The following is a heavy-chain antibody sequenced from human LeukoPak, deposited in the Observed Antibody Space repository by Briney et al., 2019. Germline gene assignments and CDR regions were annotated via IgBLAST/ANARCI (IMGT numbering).Heavy chain of an antibody. D-gene: IGHD3-3*01. CDR1: GGSISSSDW. V-gene: IGHV4-4*02. J-gene: IGHJ4*02. CDR3: ARDRSGSYFDY. Sequence: SETLSLTCAVSGGSISSSDWWSWVRQPPGKGLEWIGEIYHSGSTNYNPSLKSRVTISVDKSKNQFSLQLSSVTAADTAVYYCARDRSGSYFDYWGQGTLVTVSS. CDR2: IYHSGST.